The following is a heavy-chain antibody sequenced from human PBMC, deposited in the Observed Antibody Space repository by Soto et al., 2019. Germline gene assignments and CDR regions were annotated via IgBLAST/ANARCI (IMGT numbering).Heavy chain of an antibody. CDR1: GGSLGSYY. D-gene: IGHD2-2*01. V-gene: IGHV4-59*01. J-gene: IGHJ4*02. CDR2: VFYTGRA. Sequence: PSETLSLTCIVSGGSLGSYYWSWIRQPPGKGLEWIGYVFYTGRANYNASLKSRVSISLDTSKNQFSLKLSSVTAADTAVYYCASLLYAKGDYWGQGTLVTVSS. CDR3: ASLLYAKGDY.